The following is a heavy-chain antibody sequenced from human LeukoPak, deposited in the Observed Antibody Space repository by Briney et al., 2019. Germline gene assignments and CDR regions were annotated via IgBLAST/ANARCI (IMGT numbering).Heavy chain of an antibody. CDR1: GYTFTSYG. J-gene: IGHJ6*03. CDR3: ARVTPLGGWLQGYREYYYYMDV. CDR2: ISAYNGNT. D-gene: IGHD5-24*01. V-gene: IGHV1-18*01. Sequence: GASVKVSCKASGYTFTSYGISWVRQAPGQGLEWMGWISAYNGNTNYAQKLQGRVTMTTDTSTSTAYMELRSLRSDDTAVYYCARVTPLGGWLQGYREYYYYMDVWGKGTTVTVSS.